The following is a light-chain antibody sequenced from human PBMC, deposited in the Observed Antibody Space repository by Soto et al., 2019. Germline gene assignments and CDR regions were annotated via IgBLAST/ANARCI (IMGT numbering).Light chain of an antibody. CDR1: SSDVGGYYS. V-gene: IGLV2-14*01. Sequence: QSVLTQPASVSGSPGQSITISCTGTSSDVGGYYSVSWYQQHPGKAPKLMIYDVTNRPSGVSNRFSGSKSGNTASLTISGLQAEDEADYYCSSYTSSSPDVFGTGTKLTVL. CDR3: SSYTSSSPDV. CDR2: DVT. J-gene: IGLJ1*01.